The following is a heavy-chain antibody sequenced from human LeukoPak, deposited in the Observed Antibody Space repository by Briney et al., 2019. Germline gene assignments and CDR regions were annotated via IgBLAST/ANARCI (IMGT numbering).Heavy chain of an antibody. CDR2: IYYSGST. CDR1: GGSISSYY. D-gene: IGHD3-22*01. J-gene: IGHJ2*01. CDR3: ASSYDSSGYVPGFFDL. V-gene: IGHV4-59*01. Sequence: SETLSLTCTVSGGSISSYYWSWIRQPPGKGLEWIGYIYYSGSTNYNPSLKSRVTISVDTSKNQFSLKLSSVTAADTAVYYCASSYDSSGYVPGFFDLWGRGTLVTVSS.